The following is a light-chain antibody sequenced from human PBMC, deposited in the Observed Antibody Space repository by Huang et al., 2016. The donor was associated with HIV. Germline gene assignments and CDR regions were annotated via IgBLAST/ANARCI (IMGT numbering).Light chain of an antibody. CDR2: AAS. Sequence: ETVMTQSPVTLSVSPGDTASLSCRSSQIVSSHLAWYQQNPGQAPRLLIYAASTRATGVPARFSGSGAGTEFTLTISTLQSEDSAVYYCQQYNDFRSTFGPGTRVEIK. J-gene: IGKJ3*01. V-gene: IGKV3-15*01. CDR3: QQYNDFRST. CDR1: QIVSSH.